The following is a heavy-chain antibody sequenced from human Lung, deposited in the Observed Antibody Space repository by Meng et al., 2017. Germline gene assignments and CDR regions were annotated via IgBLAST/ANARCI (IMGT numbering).Heavy chain of an antibody. D-gene: IGHD5-12*01. J-gene: IGHJ4*02. V-gene: IGHV3-15*01. CDR1: GFTFSNAY. CDR2: IKSKPDGETI. Sequence: EVQLVESGGGLVKPGGSLRLSCDGSGFTFSNAYMTWVRQVPGKRLEWVGRIKSKPDGETIDYAAPVKGRFTISRDDSKNTVYLQMNSLKTEDTAVYYCSGHIDYWGQGTLVTVSS. CDR3: SGHIDY.